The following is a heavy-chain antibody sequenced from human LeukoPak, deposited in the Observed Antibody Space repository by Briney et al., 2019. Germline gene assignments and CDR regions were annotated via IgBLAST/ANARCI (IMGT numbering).Heavy chain of an antibody. CDR1: GYTFTNYG. CDR3: ARVAYYYDSSNNDY. CDR2: ISAYNGNT. J-gene: IGHJ4*02. Sequence: ASVTVSCKASGYTFTNYGISWVRQAPGQGLEWMGWISAYNGNTNYAQKLQGRVTMTTDTSTSTAYMELRSLRSDDTAVYYCARVAYYYDSSNNDYWGQGTLVTVSS. D-gene: IGHD3-22*01. V-gene: IGHV1-18*01.